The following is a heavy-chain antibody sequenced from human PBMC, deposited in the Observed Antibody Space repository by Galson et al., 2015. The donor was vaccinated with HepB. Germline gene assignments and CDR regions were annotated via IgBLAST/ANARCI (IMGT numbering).Heavy chain of an antibody. CDR1: SYTFTDYT. CDR2: VSPYNGDA. D-gene: IGHD5-12*01. V-gene: IGHV1-18*01. CDR3: ARGGMATRGGPTFDY. J-gene: IGHJ4*02. Sequence: SCKASSYTFTDYTINWVRQAPGQGLEWMGWVSPYNGDAKYAQKFQDRVTMTRDTSTSTAYMELSSLIIGDTAIYYCARGGMATRGGPTFDYWGQGTLVTVSS.